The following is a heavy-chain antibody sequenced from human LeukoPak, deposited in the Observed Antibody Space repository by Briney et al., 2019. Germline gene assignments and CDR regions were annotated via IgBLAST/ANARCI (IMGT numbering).Heavy chain of an antibody. V-gene: IGHV3-53*01. Sequence: GGSLRLSRGASGFTNYMSWVRQAPERGLEWVSVIYSSGSTYYAASVRGRFTISRHKTKNTLFLQTNSLRVKDTAVYYCARELLEPEMAAWGLGTLVTVSS. J-gene: IGHJ5*02. CDR2: IYSSGST. D-gene: IGHD5-24*01. CDR3: ARELLEPEMAA. CDR1: GFTNY.